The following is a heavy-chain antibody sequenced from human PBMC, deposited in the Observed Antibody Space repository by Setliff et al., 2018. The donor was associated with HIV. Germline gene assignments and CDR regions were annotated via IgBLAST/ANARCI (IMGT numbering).Heavy chain of an antibody. CDR3: ARNRVPSSL. D-gene: IGHD3-10*01. V-gene: IGHV4-38-2*02. Sequence: ETLSLTCTVSGYSISSGYYWGWIRQPPGKGLEWIGSIYYTGSTDYNPSLMSRVTISLDTPKNQFSLKLNSVIAADTAVYYCARNRVPSSLWGQGTLVTVSS. CDR2: IYYTGST. CDR1: GYSISSGYY. J-gene: IGHJ4*02.